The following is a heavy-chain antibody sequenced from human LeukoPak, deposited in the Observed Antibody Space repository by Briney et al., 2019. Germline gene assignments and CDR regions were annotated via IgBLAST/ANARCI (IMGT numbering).Heavy chain of an antibody. D-gene: IGHD6-19*01. V-gene: IGHV3-13*01. CDR1: GFTFSSYD. CDR3: ARGSSGPRGYFDY. J-gene: IGHJ4*02. Sequence: QPGGSLRLSCAASGFTFSSYDMHWVRHATGKGLEWVSAIGTAGDTYYPGSVKGRFTISRENAKNSLYLQMNSLRAGDTAVCYCARGSSGPRGYFDYWGQGTLVTVSS. CDR2: IGTAGDT.